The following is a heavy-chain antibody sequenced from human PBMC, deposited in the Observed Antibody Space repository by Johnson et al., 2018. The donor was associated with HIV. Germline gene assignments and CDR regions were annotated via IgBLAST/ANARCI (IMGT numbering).Heavy chain of an antibody. CDR3: AKDMGAYQLLYAFDI. J-gene: IGHJ3*02. V-gene: IGHV3-30*18. CDR1: GFTFSSYG. D-gene: IGHD2-2*02. CDR2: ISYDGSTT. Sequence: QVQLVESGGGVVQPGRSLRLSCAASGFTFSSYGMHWVRQAPGKGLEWVAVISYDGSTTYYADSVKGRFTISRDTSKNTLYLQMNSLRAEDTAVYYWAKDMGAYQLLYAFDIWGQGTMVTVSS.